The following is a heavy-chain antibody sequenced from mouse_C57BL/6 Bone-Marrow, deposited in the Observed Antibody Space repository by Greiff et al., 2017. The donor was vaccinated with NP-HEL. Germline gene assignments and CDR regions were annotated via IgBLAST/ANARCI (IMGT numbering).Heavy chain of an antibody. V-gene: IGHV1-22*01. J-gene: IGHJ1*03. CDR1: GYTFTDYN. CDR2: INPNNGGT. Sequence: VQLQQSGPELVKPGASVKMSCKASGYTFTDYNMHWVKQSHGKSLEWIGYINPNNGGTSYNQKFKGKATLTVNKSSSTAYMELSSLTSEDSAVYYCARNYGSSYLYWYFDVWGTGTTVTVSS. D-gene: IGHD1-1*01. CDR3: ARNYGSSYLYWYFDV.